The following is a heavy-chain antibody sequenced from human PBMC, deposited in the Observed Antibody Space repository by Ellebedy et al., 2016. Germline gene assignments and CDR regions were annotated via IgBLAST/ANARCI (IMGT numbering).Heavy chain of an antibody. CDR1: GFTFSIAG. J-gene: IGHJ4*02. V-gene: IGHV3-21*06. CDR2: IVNSGRET. D-gene: IGHD2-8*01. Sequence: GESLKIPXAAPGFTFSIAGMTWVRQAPGKGLEWVATIVNSGRETYYPEPLKGRFTISRDNAMNSVYLQMDSLTVEDTAVYYCTRDGSEWSRDYWGQGTLVTVSS. CDR3: TRDGSEWSRDY.